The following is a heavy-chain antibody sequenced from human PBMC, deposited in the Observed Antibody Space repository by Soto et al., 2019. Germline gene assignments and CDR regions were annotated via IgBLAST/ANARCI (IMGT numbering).Heavy chain of an antibody. D-gene: IGHD3-10*01. Sequence: QVQLQESGPGLVKPSQTLSLTCTVSGGSISSGDYYWSCIRQHPGKGLEWIGYIYYSGSTYYNPSLASRGAIAVDTYKNHFSLNLYSVTAADTAVYYCAIREVSTVRGWFDPWGQGTLVTVSS. CDR2: IYYSGST. J-gene: IGHJ5*02. CDR3: AIREVSTVRGWFDP. V-gene: IGHV4-31*03. CDR1: GGSISSGDYY.